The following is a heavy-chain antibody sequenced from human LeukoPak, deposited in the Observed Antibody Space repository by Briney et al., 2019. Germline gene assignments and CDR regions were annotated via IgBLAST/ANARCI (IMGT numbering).Heavy chain of an antibody. Sequence: GGSLRLSCAASGFTFSSYAMNWVRQAPGKGLEWVSAISGSGGSTYYADSVKGRFTTPRDNSKNTLYLQMKSLRADDTAVYYCAKDDGSGTTDYWGQGTLVTVSS. CDR1: GFTFSSYA. CDR2: ISGSGGST. CDR3: AKDDGSGTTDY. J-gene: IGHJ4*02. V-gene: IGHV3-23*01. D-gene: IGHD3-10*01.